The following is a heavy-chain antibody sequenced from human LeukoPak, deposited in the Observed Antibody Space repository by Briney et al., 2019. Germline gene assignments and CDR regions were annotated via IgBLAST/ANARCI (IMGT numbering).Heavy chain of an antibody. CDR2: FDPEDGET. CDR1: VSSLTELS. CDR3: AILEDSPPY. Sequence: ASVKVSCKVSVSSLTELSIHWVRQAPGKGLEWMRDFDPEDGETIYAQKFQGRVTMTEDTSTDTTYMELTSLRSEDTAVYYCAILEDSPPYWGQGTLVTVSS. V-gene: IGHV1-24*01. D-gene: IGHD2-15*01. J-gene: IGHJ4*02.